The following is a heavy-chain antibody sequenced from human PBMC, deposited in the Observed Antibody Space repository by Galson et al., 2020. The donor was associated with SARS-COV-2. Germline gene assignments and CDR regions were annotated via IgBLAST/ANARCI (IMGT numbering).Heavy chain of an antibody. CDR2: IKNACSLI. CDR1: GFAFSNYL. CDR3: AGALAI. J-gene: IGHJ4*02. Sequence: GGYLRLPCAAPGFAFSNYLMHWVRQTPGKGLEWVSRIKNACSLITYADSVKGRFTISRDNAKNTLYLQMNSLRPEDTALYYWAGALAIWGQGTLVTVSS. V-gene: IGHV3-74*01.